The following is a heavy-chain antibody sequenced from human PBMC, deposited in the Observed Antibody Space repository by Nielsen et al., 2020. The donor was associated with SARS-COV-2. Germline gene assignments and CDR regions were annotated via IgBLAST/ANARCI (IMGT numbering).Heavy chain of an antibody. CDR3: ARAGEDY. V-gene: IGHV4-34*01. D-gene: IGHD2-21*01. CDR2: INHSGST. J-gene: IGHJ4*02. Sequence: GSLRLSCAVYGGSFSGYYWSWIRQPPGKGLEWIGEINHSGSTNYNPSLKSRVTISVDTSKNQFSLKLSSVTAADTAVYYCARAGEDYWGQGTLVTVSS. CDR1: GGSFSGYY.